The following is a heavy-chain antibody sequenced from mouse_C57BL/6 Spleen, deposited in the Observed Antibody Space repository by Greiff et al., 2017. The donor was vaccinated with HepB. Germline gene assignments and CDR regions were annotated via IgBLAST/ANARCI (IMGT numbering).Heavy chain of an antibody. V-gene: IGHV1-82*01. CDR2: IYPGDGDT. Sequence: LVKPGASVKISCKASGYAFSSSWMNWVKQRPGKGLEWIGRIYPGDGDTNYNGKFKGKATLTADKSSSTAYMQLSSLTSEDSAVYFCARRIYSNYVNAMDYWGQGTSVTVSS. CDR3: ARRIYSNYVNAMDY. J-gene: IGHJ4*01. CDR1: GYAFSSSW. D-gene: IGHD2-5*01.